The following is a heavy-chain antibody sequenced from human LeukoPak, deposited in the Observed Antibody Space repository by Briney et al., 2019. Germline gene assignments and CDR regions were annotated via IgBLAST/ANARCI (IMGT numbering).Heavy chain of an antibody. J-gene: IGHJ4*01. CDR2: IIPIFGTA. CDR3: AGENCTNGVCRFDY. Sequence: AVKVSCKASGGTFSSYAISWVGQAPGQGLEWMGRIIPIFGTANDEQKYQGRVTITTDESTSAAYMELSSLRSADTAVYYCAGENCTNGVCRFDYWGQGTLVTVSS. CDR1: GGTFSSYA. D-gene: IGHD2-8*01. V-gene: IGHV1-69*05.